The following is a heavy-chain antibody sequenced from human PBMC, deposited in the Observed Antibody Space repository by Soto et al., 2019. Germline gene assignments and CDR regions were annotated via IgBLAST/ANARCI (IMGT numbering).Heavy chain of an antibody. Sequence: ASVKVSCKASGYTFTGYYMHWVRQAPGQGLEWMGWINPSGGSTSYAQKFQGRVTMTRDTSTSTVYMELSSLRSEDTAVYYCARVWELLLPFGYIDVWGQGTLVTLAS. CDR1: GYTFTGYY. J-gene: IGHJ4*02. V-gene: IGHV1-46*01. CDR3: ARVWELLLPFGYIDV. D-gene: IGHD1-26*01. CDR2: INPSGGST.